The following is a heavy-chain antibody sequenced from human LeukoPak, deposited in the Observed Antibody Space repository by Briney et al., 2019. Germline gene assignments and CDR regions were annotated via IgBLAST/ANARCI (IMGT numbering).Heavy chain of an antibody. CDR1: GYTFTSYG. CDR2: ISAYNGNT. D-gene: IGHD2-21*01. V-gene: IGHV1-18*01. Sequence: ASVKVSCKASGYTFTSYGISWVRQAPGQGREWMGWISAYNGNTNYAQKLQGRVTMTTDTSTSTAYMELRSLRSDDTAVYYCASLFAGGGDYYFDYWGQGTLVTVSS. J-gene: IGHJ4*02. CDR3: ASLFAGGGDYYFDY.